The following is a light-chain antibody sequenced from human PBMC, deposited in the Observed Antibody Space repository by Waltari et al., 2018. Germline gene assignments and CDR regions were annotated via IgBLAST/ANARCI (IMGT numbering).Light chain of an antibody. J-gene: IGKJ2*01. CDR3: MQGLHLPYT. CDR1: QSLLHSDGNTY. Sequence: DIVMTQTPLSLSVTPGQPASISCKSSQSLLHSDGNTYLHWYLQKPGQSPQLLIYEVSSWFSGMPDKFSGSGSGTDFTLKISRVEAEDVGLYYCMQGLHLPYTFGQGTKLEIK. V-gene: IGKV2-29*02. CDR2: EVS.